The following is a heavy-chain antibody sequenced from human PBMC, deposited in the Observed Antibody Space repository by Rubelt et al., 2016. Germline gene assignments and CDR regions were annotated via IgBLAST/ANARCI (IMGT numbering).Heavy chain of an antibody. Sequence: GLEWVSVTHIAGNTNYADSVKGRFTISRDIFKTTLYLQMNNLRGEDTAVYYCARDREFYNRDTAHVPPSLALKPSAFDSWGQGTVVTVS. J-gene: IGHJ3*02. V-gene: IGHV3-53*01. CDR3: ARDREFYNRDTAHVPPSLALKPSAFDS. CDR2: THIAGNT. D-gene: IGHD1-14*01.